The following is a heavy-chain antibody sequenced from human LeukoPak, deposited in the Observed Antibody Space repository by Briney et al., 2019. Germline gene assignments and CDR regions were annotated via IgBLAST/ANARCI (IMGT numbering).Heavy chain of an antibody. CDR3: ARERVTGTSYYYYYGMDV. D-gene: IGHD6-19*01. J-gene: IGHJ6*02. CDR2: IWHDGSNK. Sequence: GRSPRLSCAASGFTFSSYAMHWVRQASGKGLEWVAVIWHDGSNKYYAASVKGRFTVSRDNSKNTLYLQINSLRAEDTAVYYCARERVTGTSYYYYYGMDVWGQGTRVTLSS. V-gene: IGHV3-33*01. CDR1: GFTFSSYA.